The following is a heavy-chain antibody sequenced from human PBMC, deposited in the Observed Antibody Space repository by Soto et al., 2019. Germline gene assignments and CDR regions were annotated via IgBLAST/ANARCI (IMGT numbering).Heavy chain of an antibody. CDR3: ARGRVGSSSWIDY. J-gene: IGHJ4*02. CDR2: ISSSSSYT. Sequence: QVQLVESGGCLVKPGGSLRLSCAASGFTFSDYYMSWIRQAPGKGLEWVSYISSSSSYTNYADSVKGRFTISRDNAKNSLYLQMNSLRAEDTAVYYCARGRVGSSSWIDYWGQGTLVTVSS. D-gene: IGHD6-13*01. V-gene: IGHV3-11*06. CDR1: GFTFSDYY.